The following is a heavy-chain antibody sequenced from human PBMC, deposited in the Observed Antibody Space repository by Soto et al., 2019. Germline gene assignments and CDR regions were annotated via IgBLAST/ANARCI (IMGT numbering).Heavy chain of an antibody. CDR1: GFTFSSSG. CDR3: VRDRSLTPGMPEY. J-gene: IGHJ4*02. Sequence: QVQLVETGGGVVQPGRSLRLSCVASGFTFSSSGMHWVRQAPGKGRDWVAYISFHGSEKHYADSVKGRFTSSRDNSKSTLYLHKNSLRAEDTDVYNCVRDRSLTPGMPEYWGQRTLVNVSA. CDR2: ISFHGSEK. D-gene: IGHD1-26*01. V-gene: IGHV3-30*03.